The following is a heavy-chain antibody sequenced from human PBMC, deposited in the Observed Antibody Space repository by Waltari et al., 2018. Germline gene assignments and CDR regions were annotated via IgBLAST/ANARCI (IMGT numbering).Heavy chain of an antibody. CDR1: GGSIISSSSF. Sequence: QLQLQESGRGLVKPSETLSLTCSVSGGSIISSSSFWGWTRRPPGNGLDWIGCIYYPGPTNYTPYFESRLTISIDTSKNQFSLKLNSVTAADTAVYYCPKRTALDGMDVWGQGATVTVSS. J-gene: IGHJ6*02. CDR3: PKRTALDGMDV. D-gene: IGHD5-18*01. CDR2: IYYPGPT. V-gene: IGHV4-39*01.